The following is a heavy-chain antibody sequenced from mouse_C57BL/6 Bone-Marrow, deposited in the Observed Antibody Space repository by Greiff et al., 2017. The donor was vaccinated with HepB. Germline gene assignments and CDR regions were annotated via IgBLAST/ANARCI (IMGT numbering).Heavy chain of an antibody. CDR1: GFNIKDDY. J-gene: IGHJ1*03. CDR2: IDPENGDT. CDR3: TPLDYWYFDV. V-gene: IGHV14-4*01. Sequence: EVKLQESGAELVRPGASVKLSCTASGFNIKDDYMHWVKQRPEQGLEWIGWIDPENGDTEYASKFQGKATITADTSSNTAYLQLSSLTSEDTAVYYCTPLDYWYFDVWGTGTTVTVSS.